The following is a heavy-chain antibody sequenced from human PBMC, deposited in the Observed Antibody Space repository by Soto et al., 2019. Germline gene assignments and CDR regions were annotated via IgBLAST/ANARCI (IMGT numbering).Heavy chain of an antibody. V-gene: IGHV3-11*01. CDR3: ARGPDFGDWIDLFDY. Sequence: GGSLRLSCAASGFTFRDHYMSWIRQVPGKGLQWIALITKSGDNIKYADSVKGRFTISRDNAKDSLYLHMNSLRVEDTAVYFCARGPDFGDWIDLFDYWGRGALVTVSS. D-gene: IGHD4-17*01. CDR2: ITKSGDNI. J-gene: IGHJ4*01. CDR1: GFTFRDHY.